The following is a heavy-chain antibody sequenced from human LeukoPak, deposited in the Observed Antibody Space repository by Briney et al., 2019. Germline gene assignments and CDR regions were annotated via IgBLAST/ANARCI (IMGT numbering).Heavy chain of an antibody. J-gene: IGHJ4*02. D-gene: IGHD3-22*01. CDR1: GGSISSYY. Sequence: SETLSLTCTVSGGSISSYYWSWIRQPPGKGLEWIGYIYYSGSTNYNPSLKSRVTISVDTSKNQFSLKLSSVTAADTAVYYCARESAYYDSSGYHYPDYWGQGTLVTVSS. CDR3: ARESAYYDSSGYHYPDY. CDR2: IYYSGST. V-gene: IGHV4-59*01.